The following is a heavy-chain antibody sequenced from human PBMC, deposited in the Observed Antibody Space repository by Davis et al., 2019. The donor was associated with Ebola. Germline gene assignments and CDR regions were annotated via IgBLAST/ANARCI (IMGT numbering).Heavy chain of an antibody. CDR1: GFIVSDKY. V-gene: IGHV3-53*01. J-gene: IGHJ2*01. CDR2: LYTDGRT. D-gene: IGHD4-17*01. CDR3: TRHVPGDFWFFDL. Sequence: GGSLRLSCVVSGFIVSDKYMSWVRQAPGKGLEWVSVLYTDGRTYHSDSVKGRFTISRDNAKNTVSLQMNDLRVEDMAVYFCTRHVPGDFWFFDLWGRGTMVTVSS.